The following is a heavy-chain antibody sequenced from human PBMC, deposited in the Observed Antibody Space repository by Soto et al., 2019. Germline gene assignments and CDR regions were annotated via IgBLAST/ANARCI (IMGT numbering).Heavy chain of an antibody. CDR3: ARVSRSITMVRGVTNWFDP. J-gene: IGHJ5*02. CDR1: GGSISSGGYY. D-gene: IGHD3-10*01. V-gene: IGHV4-31*03. CDR2: IYYSGST. Sequence: QVQLQESGPGLVKPSQTLSLTCTVSGGSISSGGYYWSWIRQHPGKGLEWIGYIYYSGSTYYNPSLKSRFTISVDTSKNQFSLKLSSVTAADTAVYYCARVSRSITMVRGVTNWFDPWGQGTLVTVSS.